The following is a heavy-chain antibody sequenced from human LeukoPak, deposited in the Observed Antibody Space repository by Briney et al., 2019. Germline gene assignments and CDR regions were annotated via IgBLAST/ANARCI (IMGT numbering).Heavy chain of an antibody. J-gene: IGHJ3*02. V-gene: IGHV1-69*06. Sequence: SVKVSCKASGGTFSGYAISWVRQAPGQGLEWMGGIIPIFGTANYAQKFQGRVTITADKSTSTAYMELSSLRSEDTAVYYCARGYCSSTSCEAFDIWGQGTMVTVSS. D-gene: IGHD2-2*01. CDR2: IIPIFGTA. CDR1: GGTFSGYA. CDR3: ARGYCSSTSCEAFDI.